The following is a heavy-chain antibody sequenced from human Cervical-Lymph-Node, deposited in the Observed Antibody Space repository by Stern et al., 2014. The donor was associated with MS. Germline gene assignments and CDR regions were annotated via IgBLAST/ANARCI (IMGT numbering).Heavy chain of an antibody. J-gene: IGHJ4*02. CDR2: LYWDGNE. CDR3: AHRAGNMVRGVTFFDY. V-gene: IGHV2-5*02. Sequence: QITLKESGPTLVKPTQTLTLTCTFSGFSVSTDGEAVGWLRQPPGRALEWLAILYWDGNELYSPSLKSRLTITKDTSKNQVVLVMTNMDPVDTGTYYCAHRAGNMVRGVTFFDYWGPGTLVTVSS. CDR1: GFSVSTDGEA. D-gene: IGHD3-10*01.